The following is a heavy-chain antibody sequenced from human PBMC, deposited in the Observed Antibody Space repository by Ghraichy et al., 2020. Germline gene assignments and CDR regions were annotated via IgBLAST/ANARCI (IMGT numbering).Heavy chain of an antibody. D-gene: IGHD2-2*01. CDR3: ARGAVGYCTSTTCHRYYYGMDV. CDR1: GGSFTGPY. V-gene: IGHV4-34*01. Sequence: ETLSLTCAVSGGSFTGPYWSWIRHSPGKGLEWIGEIIHSGVTNSNPSLKSRVTLSIDTSKSQFSLKLTSVTAADTAVYYCARGAVGYCTSTTCHRYYYGMDVWGQGTTVTVFS. J-gene: IGHJ6*02. CDR2: IIHSGVT.